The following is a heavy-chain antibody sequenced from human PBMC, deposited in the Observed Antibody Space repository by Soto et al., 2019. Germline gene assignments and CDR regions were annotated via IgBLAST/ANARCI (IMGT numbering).Heavy chain of an antibody. CDR3: AGDRGSYALDY. V-gene: IGHV1-18*01. CDR2: ISADNGNT. J-gene: IGHJ4*02. Sequence: QVQLVQSGAEVKKPGASVKVSCKASGYTFTSYGISWVRQAPGQGLEWMGWISADNGNTNYAQKLQGRVTMTTDTVTRTDNMELRSLRSDDTAGYYWAGDRGSYALDYWGQGTLVTVSS. D-gene: IGHD1-26*01. CDR1: GYTFTSYG.